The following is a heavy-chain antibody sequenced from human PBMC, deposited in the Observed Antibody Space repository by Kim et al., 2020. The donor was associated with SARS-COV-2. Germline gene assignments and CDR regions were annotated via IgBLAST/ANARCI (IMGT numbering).Heavy chain of an antibody. CDR3: AEARFDWGGYFDY. D-gene: IGHD3-16*01. V-gene: IGHV3-23*01. CDR1: GFTFSSYA. CDR2: ISGSGGST. Sequence: GGSLRLSCAASGFTFSSYAMSWVRQAPGKGLEWVSAISGSGGSTYNADSVKGRFTISRDNSKNTLYLQMNSLRAEDMAVYYCAEARFDWGGYFDYWGQGTLVTVSS. J-gene: IGHJ4*02.